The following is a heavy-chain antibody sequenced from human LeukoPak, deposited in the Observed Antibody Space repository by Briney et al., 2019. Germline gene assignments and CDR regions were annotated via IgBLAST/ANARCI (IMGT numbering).Heavy chain of an antibody. D-gene: IGHD5-24*01. CDR3: ARDPIEMATISRGAFDI. CDR1: GFTFSSYA. V-gene: IGHV3-23*01. CDR2: ISGSGGST. J-gene: IGHJ3*02. Sequence: GGSLRLSCAASGFTFSSYAMSWVRQAPGKGLEWVSAISGSGGSTYYADSVKGRFTISRDNSKDTLYLQMNSLRAEDTAVYYCARDPIEMATISRGAFDIWGQGTMVTVSS.